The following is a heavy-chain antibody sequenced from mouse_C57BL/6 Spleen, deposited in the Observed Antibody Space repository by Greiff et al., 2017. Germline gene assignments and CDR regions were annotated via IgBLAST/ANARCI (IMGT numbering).Heavy chain of an antibody. CDR2: IYPGSGST. D-gene: IGHD2-2*01. J-gene: IGHJ2*01. Sequence: QVQLQQPGAELVKPGASVKMSCKASGYTFTSYWITWVKQRPGQGLEWIEDIYPGSGSTNYNEKFKSKATLTVDTSSSTAYMQLSSLTSEDSAVYYCARERDYGYDGYYFDYWGQGTTLTVSS. V-gene: IGHV1-55*01. CDR3: ARERDYGYDGYYFDY. CDR1: GYTFTSYW.